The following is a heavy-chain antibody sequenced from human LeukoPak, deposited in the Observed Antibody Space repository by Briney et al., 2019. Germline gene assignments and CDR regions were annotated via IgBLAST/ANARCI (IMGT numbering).Heavy chain of an antibody. CDR1: GFTFSSYG. J-gene: IGHJ3*02. CDR3: AREGQQLVQRGHAFDI. CDR2: ISSSSSTI. D-gene: IGHD6-13*01. V-gene: IGHV3-48*01. Sequence: GGSLRLSCAASGFTFSSYGMHWVRQAPGKGLEWVSYISSSSSTIYYADSVKGRFTISRDNAKNSLYLQVNSLRAEDTAVYYCAREGQQLVQRGHAFDIWGQGTMVTVSS.